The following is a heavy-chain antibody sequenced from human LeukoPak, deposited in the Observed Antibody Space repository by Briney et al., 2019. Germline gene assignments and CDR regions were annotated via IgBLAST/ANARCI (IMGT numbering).Heavy chain of an antibody. V-gene: IGHV3-23*01. Sequence: PGGSLRLSCAATGFTFSSYAMSWVRQAPGKGLEWVSAISASGGSTDYADSVKGRFTISRDNSKNTLYLQMNGLRAEDTAVYFCAREFGSGTFDWGQGTLVTVSS. CDR2: ISASGGST. CDR3: AREFGSGTFD. J-gene: IGHJ4*02. CDR1: GFTFSSYA. D-gene: IGHD2-2*01.